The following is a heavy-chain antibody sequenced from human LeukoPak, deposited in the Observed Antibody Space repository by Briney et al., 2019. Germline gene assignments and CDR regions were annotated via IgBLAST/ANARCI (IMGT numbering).Heavy chain of an antibody. CDR3: ARDPYSGTYGDTYYYYMDV. V-gene: IGHV3-21*01. D-gene: IGHD1-26*01. Sequence: PGGSLRLSCAASGFSFSSYNMNWVRQTPGKGLEWVSSITSSSTYTFYADSVKGRFTISRDNARDSLYLQMNSLRAEDTAVYYCARDPYSGTYGDTYYYYMDVWGKGTTVTVSS. J-gene: IGHJ6*03. CDR2: ITSSSTYT. CDR1: GFSFSSYN.